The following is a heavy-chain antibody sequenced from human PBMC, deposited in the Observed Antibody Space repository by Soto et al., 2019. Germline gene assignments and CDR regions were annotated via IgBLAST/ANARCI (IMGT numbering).Heavy chain of an antibody. Sequence: PGESLKSSGKGSGYSFTSYWISWVRQMPGKGLEWMGRIDPSDSYTNYSPSFQGHVTISADKSISTAYLQWSSLKASDTAMYYCASYSNYSRLDYYYYGMDVWGQGTTVTVSS. CDR3: ASYSNYSRLDYYYYGMDV. D-gene: IGHD4-4*01. J-gene: IGHJ6*02. CDR1: GYSFTSYW. V-gene: IGHV5-10-1*01. CDR2: IDPSDSYT.